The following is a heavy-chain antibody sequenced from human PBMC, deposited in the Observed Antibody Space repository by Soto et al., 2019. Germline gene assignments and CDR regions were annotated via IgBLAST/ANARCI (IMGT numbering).Heavy chain of an antibody. Sequence: QVQLQQWGAGPLRPLETLSLTCGVSGGSFSGHYWAWIRQSPGKGLEWIGEINDRGSINYNPSLKSRVSISVDTSKNRYSLNLRSVTAADTAVYYCARESHDILTGPPWVWYFDLWGRGTLVTVSS. CDR3: ARESHDILTGPPWVWYFDL. D-gene: IGHD3-9*01. CDR2: INDRGSI. V-gene: IGHV4-34*01. J-gene: IGHJ2*01. CDR1: GGSFSGHY.